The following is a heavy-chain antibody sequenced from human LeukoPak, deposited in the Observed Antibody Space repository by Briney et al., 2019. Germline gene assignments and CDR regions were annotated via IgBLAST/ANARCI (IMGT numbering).Heavy chain of an antibody. V-gene: IGHV1-69*05. CDR2: IIPIFGTA. J-gene: IGHJ4*02. D-gene: IGHD1-7*01. CDR1: GGTFSSYA. Sequence: SVKVSCKASGGTFSSYAISWVRQAPGQGLEWMGGIIPIFGTANYAQRFQGRVTITTDECTSTAYMELSSLRSEDTAVYYCASGTTGYIDYWGQGTLVTVSS. CDR3: ASGTTGYIDY.